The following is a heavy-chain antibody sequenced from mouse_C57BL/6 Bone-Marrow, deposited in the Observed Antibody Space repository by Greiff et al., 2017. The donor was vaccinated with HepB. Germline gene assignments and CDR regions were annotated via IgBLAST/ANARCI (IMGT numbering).Heavy chain of an antibody. Sequence: VQLQQPGAELVKPGTSVKLSCKASGYTFTSYWMQWVKQRPGQGLEWIGEIDPSDSYTNYNQKFKGKATLTVDTSSSTAYMQLSSLTSEDSAVYYCATSDFDYGGQGTTLPVSS. CDR2: IDPSDSYT. CDR3: ATSDFDY. CDR1: GYTFTSYW. J-gene: IGHJ2*01. V-gene: IGHV1-50*01.